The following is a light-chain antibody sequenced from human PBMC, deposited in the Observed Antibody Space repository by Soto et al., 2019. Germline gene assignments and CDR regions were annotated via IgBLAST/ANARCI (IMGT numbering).Light chain of an antibody. V-gene: IGKV1-5*01. CDR2: DAS. J-gene: IGKJ5*01. CDR3: QQYENLPT. Sequence: DIQMTQSPPTLSASVGDRVTITCRASQTINSWLAWYQQKPGRAPKLLIYDASSLESGVPSRFSGSGSGTEFTLTISSLQPEDIATYYCQQYENLPTFGQGTRLEIK. CDR1: QTINSW.